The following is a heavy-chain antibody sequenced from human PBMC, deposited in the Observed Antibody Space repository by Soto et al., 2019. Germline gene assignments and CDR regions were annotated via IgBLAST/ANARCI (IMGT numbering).Heavy chain of an antibody. D-gene: IGHD3-16*01. CDR2: INPGNANT. Sequence: GCPVKGSRKASGYTFISYSIHLVRQGPGQGLEWMGWINPGNANTNYAQKFQGRVTMTRNTSISTAYMELSSLRSEDTAVYYCAREGVRGMDVWGQGTTVTVSS. CDR1: GYTFISYS. J-gene: IGHJ6*02. CDR3: AREGVRGMDV. V-gene: IGHV1-3*01.